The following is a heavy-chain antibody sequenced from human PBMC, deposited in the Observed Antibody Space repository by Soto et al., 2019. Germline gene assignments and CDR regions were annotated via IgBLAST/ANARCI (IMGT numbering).Heavy chain of an antibody. J-gene: IGHJ4*02. Sequence: QVQLVQSGAEVKKPGASVKVSCKASGYTFSNYAIHWVRQAPGQTLEWMGRINTANGNTKYAQNFQRRVSITRDTSSSTAYMELSSVRSEDTAVYYCASVCYYDGSGYQGDYWRQGTLVTVAS. CDR1: GYTFSNYA. CDR2: INTANGNT. D-gene: IGHD3-22*01. CDR3: ASVCYYDGSGYQGDY. V-gene: IGHV1-3*04.